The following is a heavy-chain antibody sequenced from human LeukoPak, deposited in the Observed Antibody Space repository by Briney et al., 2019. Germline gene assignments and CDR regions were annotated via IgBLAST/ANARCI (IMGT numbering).Heavy chain of an antibody. J-gene: IGHJ4*02. V-gene: IGHV4-59*01. D-gene: IGHD7-27*01. CDR2: IYYSGST. CDR3: ARQPPNWGNDY. CDR1: GGSISSYY. Sequence: PSETLSLTCNVSGGSISSYYWSWIRQPPGKGLEWIGYIYYSGSTNYNPSLKTRVTISVDTSKSQFSLKLSSVTAADKAVYYCARQPPNWGNDYWGRGTLVTVSS.